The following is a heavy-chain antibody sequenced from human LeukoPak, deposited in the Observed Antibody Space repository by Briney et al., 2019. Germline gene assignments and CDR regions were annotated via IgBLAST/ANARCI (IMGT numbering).Heavy chain of an antibody. CDR2: IYYSGST. CDR1: GGSISSYY. Sequence: PSETLSLTCTVSGGSISSYYWGWIRQPPGKGLEWIGSIYYSGSTYYNPSLKSRVTISVDTSKNQFSLKLSSVTAADTAVYYCANLGYSYGHKSFDYWGQGTLVTVSS. CDR3: ANLGYSYGHKSFDY. D-gene: IGHD5-18*01. V-gene: IGHV4-39*07. J-gene: IGHJ4*02.